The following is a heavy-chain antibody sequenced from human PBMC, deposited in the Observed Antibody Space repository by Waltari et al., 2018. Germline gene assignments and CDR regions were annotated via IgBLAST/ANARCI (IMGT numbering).Heavy chain of an antibody. CDR1: GGSISNYY. CDR2: ISSSGQI. D-gene: IGHD3-3*01. Sequence: QVQLQESGPGLVKPSETLSLTCSVSGGSISNYYWNWIRQTPGKGLEWIGYISSSGQINSNPSLKSRVSVSLDTSKTRFSLRLSSVTAADTAVYYCARATYYDFSSGYSFDNWGQGTLVTVSS. J-gene: IGHJ4*02. CDR3: ARATYYDFSSGYSFDN. V-gene: IGHV4-59*01.